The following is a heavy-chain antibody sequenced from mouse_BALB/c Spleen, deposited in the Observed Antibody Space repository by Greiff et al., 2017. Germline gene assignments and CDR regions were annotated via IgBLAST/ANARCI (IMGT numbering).Heavy chain of an antibody. V-gene: IGHV5-6-2*01. J-gene: IGHJ3*01. CDR3: ARGDYYGSSPFAY. CDR2: INSNGGST. CDR1: GFTFSSYY. Sequence: EVKLMESGGGLVKLGGSLKLSCAASGFTFSSYYMSWVRQTPEKRLELVAAINSNGGSTYYPDTVKGRFTISRDNAKNTLYLQMSSLKSEDTALYYCARGDYYGSSPFAYWGQGTLVTVSA. D-gene: IGHD1-1*01.